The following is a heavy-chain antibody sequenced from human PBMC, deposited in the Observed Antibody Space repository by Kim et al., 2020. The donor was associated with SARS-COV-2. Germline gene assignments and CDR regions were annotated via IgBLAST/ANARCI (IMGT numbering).Heavy chain of an antibody. J-gene: IGHJ1*01. D-gene: IGHD3-10*01. Sequence: GGSLRLSCAASGFTFSSYAMHWVRQAPGKGLEWVAVISYDGSNKYYADSVKGRFTISRDNSKNTLYLQMNSLRAEDTAVYYCARDPTWGYGSGVIGYFQ. V-gene: IGHV3-30*04. CDR2: ISYDGSNK. CDR3: ARDPTWGYGSGVIGYFQ. CDR1: GFTFSSYA.